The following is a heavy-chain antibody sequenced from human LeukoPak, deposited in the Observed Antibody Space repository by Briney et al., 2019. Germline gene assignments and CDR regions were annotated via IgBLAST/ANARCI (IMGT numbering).Heavy chain of an antibody. D-gene: IGHD4-17*01. V-gene: IGHV3-74*01. J-gene: IGHJ4*02. CDR2: INSDGSTT. CDR1: GFTFSSYW. Sequence: GGSLRFSCAASGFTFSSYWMHWVRQAPGKGLVWVSRINSDGSTTTYADSVKGRFTISRDNAKNTLYLQMNSLRAEDTAVYYCAVPATTETTDYFDYWGQGILVTVSS. CDR3: AVPATTETTDYFDY.